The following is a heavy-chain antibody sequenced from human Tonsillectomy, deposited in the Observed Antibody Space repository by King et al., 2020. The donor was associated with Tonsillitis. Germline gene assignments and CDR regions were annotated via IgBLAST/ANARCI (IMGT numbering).Heavy chain of an antibody. D-gene: IGHD5-24*01. J-gene: IGHJ4*02. CDR1: GGSFSGYY. CDR2: INHSGST. V-gene: IGHV4-34*01. CDR3: AREKGMAKLRGFDY. Sequence: VQLQQWGAGLLKPSETLSLTCAVYGGSFSGYYWSWIRQSPGKGLEWIGEINHSGSTNYNPSPKSRVTISVDTSKNQFSLKLSSVTAADTAVYYCAREKGMAKLRGFDYWGQGTLVTVSS.